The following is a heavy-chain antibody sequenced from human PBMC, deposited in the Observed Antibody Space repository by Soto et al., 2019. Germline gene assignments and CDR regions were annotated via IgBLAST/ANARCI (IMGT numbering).Heavy chain of an antibody. CDR3: ARDVYEILGRVVRRLDS. J-gene: IGHJ4*02. D-gene: IGHD2-8*01. Sequence: EVQLVESGGGLVQPGRSLRLSCSASGFTFGDYWMTWVRQAPGKGLEWVANLKRDGRERYYVDSVKGRFSVSRDNAKNSLYLQMNNLRPEDTAVYYCARDVYEILGRVVRRLDSWGQGTLVTVSS. CDR1: GFTFGDYW. V-gene: IGHV3-7*03. CDR2: LKRDGRER.